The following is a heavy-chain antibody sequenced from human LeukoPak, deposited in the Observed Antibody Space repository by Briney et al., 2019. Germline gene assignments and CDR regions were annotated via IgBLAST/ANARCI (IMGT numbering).Heavy chain of an antibody. V-gene: IGHV1-46*01. D-gene: IGHD5-18*01. CDR1: GYTFTSYY. J-gene: IGHJ4*02. Sequence: ASVKVSCKASGYTFTSYYIHWVRQAPGQGLEYMGIIRPSGSTAYAQKFQGRVTMTRDTSTSAVYMELSSLRPEDTAVYYCAREGPETYNFDFWGQGTQVTVSS. CDR2: IRPSGST. CDR3: AREGPETYNFDF.